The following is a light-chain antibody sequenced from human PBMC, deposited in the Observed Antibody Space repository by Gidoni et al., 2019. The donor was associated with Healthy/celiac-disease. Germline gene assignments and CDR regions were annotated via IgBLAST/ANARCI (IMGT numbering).Light chain of an antibody. CDR1: SSNIGAGYD. CDR3: QSYDSSLSGVV. CDR2: GTS. Sequence: QSVMTQRPSVAGAPGRRVTISCTGSSSNIGAGYDVHWYQQLPGTAPKLLIYGTSNRPSGVPDRFSGSKSGTSASLAITGLQAEDEADYYCQSYDSSLSGVVFGGGTKLTVL. J-gene: IGLJ2*01. V-gene: IGLV1-40*01.